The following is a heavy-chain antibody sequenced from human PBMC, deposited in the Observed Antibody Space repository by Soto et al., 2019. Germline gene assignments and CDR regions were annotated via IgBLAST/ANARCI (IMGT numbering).Heavy chain of an antibody. CDR3: ARLIRGIAVTWFIAY. D-gene: IGHD6-19*01. CDR1: GYTFTSYD. Sequence: QVQLVQSGAEVKKPGASVKVSCKASGYTFTSYDITWVRQATGQGLEWMGWMNPNSGNTGYAQKIHGRVTMTRDTSRSTIYMELSSLRSADTAVYYCARLIRGIAVTWFIAYWGQGTLVTVSS. V-gene: IGHV1-8*01. CDR2: MNPNSGNT. J-gene: IGHJ4*02.